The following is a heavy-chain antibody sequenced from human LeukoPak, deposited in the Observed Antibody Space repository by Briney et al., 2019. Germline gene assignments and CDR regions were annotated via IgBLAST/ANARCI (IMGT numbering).Heavy chain of an antibody. CDR1: GFTFSSYS. Sequence: PGGSLRLSCAASGFTFSSYSMNWVRQAPGKGLEWVAVIWYDGSNKYYADSVKGRFTISRDNSKNTLYLQMNSLRAEDTAVYYCARDLDATPDAFDIWGQGTMVTVSS. D-gene: IGHD1-26*01. CDR2: IWYDGSNK. CDR3: ARDLDATPDAFDI. V-gene: IGHV3-33*08. J-gene: IGHJ3*02.